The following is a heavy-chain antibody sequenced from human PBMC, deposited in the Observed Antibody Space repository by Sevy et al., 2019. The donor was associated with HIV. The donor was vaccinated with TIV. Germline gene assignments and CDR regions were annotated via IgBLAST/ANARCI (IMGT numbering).Heavy chain of an antibody. D-gene: IGHD6-13*01. Sequence: GGCLRLSCAASGFTFSSYAMHWVRQAPGKGLEWVAVISYDGSNKYYADSVKGRFTISRDNSKNRLYLQMNSLRAEDLDVYYCSSLAAAAAAFDIWGQGTMVTVSS. CDR1: GFTFSSYA. CDR3: SSLAAAAAAFDI. J-gene: IGHJ3*02. V-gene: IGHV3-30-3*01. CDR2: ISYDGSNK.